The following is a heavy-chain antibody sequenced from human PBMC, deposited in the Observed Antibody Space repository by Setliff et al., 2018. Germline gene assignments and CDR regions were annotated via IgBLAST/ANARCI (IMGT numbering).Heavy chain of an antibody. CDR3: ARETTMTYYFYYMDV. V-gene: IGHV4-34*01. Sequence: KASETLSLTCAVYGGSFSDYYWSWIRQSPGKGLEWIGEINHSGSNNYNPSLKTRVTISVDTSKNQFSLTLSSVTAADTAVYYCARETTMTYYFYYMDVWGKGTTVTVSS. D-gene: IGHD4-17*01. J-gene: IGHJ6*03. CDR1: GGSFSDYY. CDR2: INHSGSN.